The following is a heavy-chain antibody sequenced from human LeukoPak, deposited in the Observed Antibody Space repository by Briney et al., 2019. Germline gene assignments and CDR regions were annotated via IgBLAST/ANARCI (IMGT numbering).Heavy chain of an antibody. J-gene: IGHJ6*03. Sequence: PSETLSLTCTVSGGSINSYYWSWIRQPPGKGLEWIAYIYYSGSTHYTPSLTSRVTISVDTSKNQFSLKLTSVTTTDTALYYCAREIEGSGSSSSSPYYHYYYMDVWGKGTTVTVSS. CDR2: IYYSGST. D-gene: IGHD6-6*01. CDR1: GGSINSYY. V-gene: IGHV4-59*01. CDR3: AREIEGSGSSSSSPYYHYYYMDV.